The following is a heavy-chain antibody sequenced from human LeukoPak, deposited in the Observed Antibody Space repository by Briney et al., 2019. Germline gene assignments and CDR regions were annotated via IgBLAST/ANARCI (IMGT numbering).Heavy chain of an antibody. CDR2: ISYYGSIQ. Sequence: GGSLRLSCAASGFTFSSYAMHRVRQAPGKGLERVAVISYYGSIQYYADSVKRRFTISRDNSKNTLYLQMNSLRAEDTAVYYCARDHVGSMIVVADNWFDPWGQGTLVTVSS. J-gene: IGHJ5*02. CDR1: GFTFSSYA. V-gene: IGHV3-30-3*01. D-gene: IGHD3-22*01. CDR3: ARDHVGSMIVVADNWFDP.